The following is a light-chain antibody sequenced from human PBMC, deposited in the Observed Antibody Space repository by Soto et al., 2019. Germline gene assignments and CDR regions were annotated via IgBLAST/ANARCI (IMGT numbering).Light chain of an antibody. V-gene: IGKV1-5*03. Sequence: DIQMTQSPSTLSASVGDRVTITCRASQSISSWLAWYQQKPGKAPKLLIYKASSLESGVPSRFSGSGSGTEITLTISSLQPDDFATYYCQQYHTWWTFGQGTKVEI. CDR2: KAS. CDR3: QQYHTWWT. CDR1: QSISSW. J-gene: IGKJ1*01.